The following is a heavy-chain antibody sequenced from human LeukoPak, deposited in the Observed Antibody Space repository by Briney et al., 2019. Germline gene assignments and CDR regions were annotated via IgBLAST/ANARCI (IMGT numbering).Heavy chain of an antibody. CDR3: VRGQLERPRSTFDY. J-gene: IGHJ4*02. CDR2: IKSDGSDT. V-gene: IGHV3-74*01. D-gene: IGHD3-3*01. Sequence: GGSLRLSCAASGFTFNTYTMNWVRQAPGKGLVWVSRIKSDGSDTIYDDSVTGRFTISRDNAKNTLYLQMNSLRAEDTAVYYCVRGQLERPRSTFDYWGQGTLVTVSS. CDR1: GFTFNTYT.